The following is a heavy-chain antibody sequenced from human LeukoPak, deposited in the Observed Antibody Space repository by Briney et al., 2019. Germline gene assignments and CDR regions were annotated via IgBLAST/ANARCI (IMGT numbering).Heavy chain of an antibody. J-gene: IGHJ4*02. CDR1: GGTFSSYA. Sequence: SVKVSCKASGGTFSSYAISWVRQAPGQGLEWMGGIIPIFGTANYAQKFQGRVTITADESTSTAYMELSSLRSEDTAVYYCARHVVDYDSSGYFDYWGQGTLVTVSS. D-gene: IGHD3-22*01. CDR3: ARHVVDYDSSGYFDY. V-gene: IGHV1-69*13. CDR2: IIPIFGTA.